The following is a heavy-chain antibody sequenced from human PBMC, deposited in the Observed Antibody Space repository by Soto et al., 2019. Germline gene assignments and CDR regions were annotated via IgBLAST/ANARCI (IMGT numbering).Heavy chain of an antibody. CDR1: GYTFTSCG. J-gene: IGHJ5*02. CDR2: ISAYNGNT. D-gene: IGHD2-2*01. CDR3: ARVPLVAGAAAPRGWFDP. V-gene: IGHV1-18*01. Sequence: GASVKVSCKASGYTFTSCGISWVRQDPGQGLEWMGWISAYNGNTNYAQKLQGRVTMTTDTSTSTAYMELRSLRSDDTAVYYCARVPLVAGAAAPRGWFDPWGQGTLVTVSS.